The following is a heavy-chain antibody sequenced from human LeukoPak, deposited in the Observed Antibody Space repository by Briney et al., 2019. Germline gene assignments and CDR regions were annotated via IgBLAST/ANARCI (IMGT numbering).Heavy chain of an antibody. CDR1: GFTFNTYA. D-gene: IGHD2-8*02. CDR3: ARDLHCAGGECYYGLMY. V-gene: IGHV3-30*03. CDR2: MSFDGSYK. Sequence: GGSLRLSCAASGFTFNTYAMHWVRQAPGKGLEWVAVMSFDGSYKHYADSVKGRFTISRDNSKSTLYVQTNSLRVEDTAVYYCARDLHCAGGECYYGLMYWGQGTLVVVSS. J-gene: IGHJ4*02.